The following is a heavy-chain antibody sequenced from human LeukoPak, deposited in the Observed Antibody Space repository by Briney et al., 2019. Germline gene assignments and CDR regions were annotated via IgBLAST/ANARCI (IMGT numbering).Heavy chain of an antibody. J-gene: IGHJ5*02. V-gene: IGHV1-69*05. CDR3: ARDGYYDYVWGSYRTNWFDP. D-gene: IGHD3-16*02. CDR2: IIPIFGTA. Sequence: ASVKVSCMASLGTFSSHAISWVRQAPGQGLEWMGGIIPIFGTANYAQKFQGRVTISTDESTSTAYMELSSLRSEDTAVYYCARDGYYDYVWGSYRTNWFDPGGQGTLVTVSS. CDR1: LGTFSSHA.